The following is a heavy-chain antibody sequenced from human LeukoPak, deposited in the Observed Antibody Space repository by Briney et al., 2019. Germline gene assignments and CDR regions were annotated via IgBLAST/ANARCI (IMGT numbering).Heavy chain of an antibody. V-gene: IGHV3-66*02. J-gene: IGHJ4*02. D-gene: IGHD3-10*01. CDR1: GLTVSTDN. Sequence: GGSLRLSCAASGLTVSTDNMGWVRQVPGKGLEWVSVVYSGNDGTNYADSVRGRFTISRDDSKNMVYLQMNNLRLEDAAVYYCTKRSRGYYDYWGQGTLVTVSS. CDR3: TKRSRGYYDY. CDR2: VYSGNDGT.